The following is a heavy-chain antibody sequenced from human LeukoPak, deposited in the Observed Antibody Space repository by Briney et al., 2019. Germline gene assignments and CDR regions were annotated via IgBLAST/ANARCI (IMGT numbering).Heavy chain of an antibody. CDR1: GFTFSNYG. CDR3: ARDVRGGYHDY. Sequence: GGSLRLSCAASGFTFSNYGMHWVRQAQGKGLGWVSRIKSDGSYTAYADSVKGRFTISRDNAKNTLYLQMNSLRAEDTAVYYCARDVRGGYHDYWGQGTLVTVSS. J-gene: IGHJ4*02. D-gene: IGHD5-18*01. CDR2: IKSDGSYT. V-gene: IGHV3-74*01.